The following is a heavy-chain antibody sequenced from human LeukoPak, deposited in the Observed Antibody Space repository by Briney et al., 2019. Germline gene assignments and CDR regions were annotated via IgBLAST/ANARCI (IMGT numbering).Heavy chain of an antibody. J-gene: IGHJ5*02. Sequence: SETLSLTCAVYGGSFSGYYWSWIRQPPGKGLEWIGEINHSGSTNYNPSLKSRVTISVDTSKNQFSLKLSSVTTADTAVYYCARVPEMATIMNWFDPWGQGTLVTVSS. V-gene: IGHV4-34*01. CDR2: INHSGST. D-gene: IGHD5-24*01. CDR3: ARVPEMATIMNWFDP. CDR1: GGSFSGYY.